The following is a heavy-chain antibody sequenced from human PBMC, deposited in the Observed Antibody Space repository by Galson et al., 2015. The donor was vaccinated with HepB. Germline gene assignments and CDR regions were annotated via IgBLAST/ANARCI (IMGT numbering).Heavy chain of an antibody. Sequence: SLRLSCAASGFTFTTYTIHWVRQAPGKGLEWVAVLTYDDTFTFYADFVKGRFTISRDSSKNTLMYLQMHNLTPDDTAVYYCTRDSIVDGHPGVFDSWGPGTLVTVPS. CDR2: LTYDDTFT. CDR3: TRDSIVDGHPGVFDS. V-gene: IGHV3-30-3*01. J-gene: IGHJ4*02. D-gene: IGHD2-15*01. CDR1: GFTFTTYT.